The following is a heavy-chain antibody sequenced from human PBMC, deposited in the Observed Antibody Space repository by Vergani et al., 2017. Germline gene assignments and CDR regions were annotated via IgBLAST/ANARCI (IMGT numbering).Heavy chain of an antibody. CDR3: AKGGWNYWFDS. CDR2: INTNGDYT. J-gene: IGHJ5*01. D-gene: IGHD1-1*01. V-gene: IGHV3-23*01. CDR1: GFSFTTYA. Sequence: EVRLLQSGGGLVQPGGSRRLACVGSGFSFTTYAMSWVRQAPGKGLEWVSTINTNGDYTRYGDSVKGRFTISRDNSKSTLYLQMNSLRAEDTAIYYCAKGGWNYWFDSWGQGTLVIVS.